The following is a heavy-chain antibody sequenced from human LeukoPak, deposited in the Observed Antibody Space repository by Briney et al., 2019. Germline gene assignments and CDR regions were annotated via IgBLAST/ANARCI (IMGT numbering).Heavy chain of an antibody. Sequence: GSSVKVSCKASGGTFSSYTISWVRQAPGQGLEWMGRIIPILGIANYAQKFQGRVTITADKSTSTAYMERSSLRSEDTAVYYCARGPSRGGGDYWGQGTLVTVSS. CDR3: ARGPSRGGGDY. D-gene: IGHD3-16*01. CDR1: GGTFSSYT. J-gene: IGHJ4*02. CDR2: IIPILGIA. V-gene: IGHV1-69*02.